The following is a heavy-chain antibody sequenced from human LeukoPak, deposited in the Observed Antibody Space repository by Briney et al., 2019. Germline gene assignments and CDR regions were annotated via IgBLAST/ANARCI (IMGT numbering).Heavy chain of an antibody. Sequence: GMSLRLSCAASGFTFSNYGMHWVRQAPGKGLEWVSVIWYDGTKKYYADSVKGRFTISRDNSKNTLYLQMNSLRAEGTAVYYCATTTTDDYGDYEDYYGMDVWGQGTTVTVSS. CDR3: ATTTTDDYGDYEDYYGMDV. CDR1: GFTFSNYG. J-gene: IGHJ6*02. D-gene: IGHD4-17*01. V-gene: IGHV3-33*01. CDR2: IWYDGTKK.